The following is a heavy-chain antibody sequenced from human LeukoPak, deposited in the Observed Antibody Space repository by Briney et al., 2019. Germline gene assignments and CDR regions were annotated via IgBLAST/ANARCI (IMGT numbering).Heavy chain of an antibody. CDR1: GLTFSDNA. CDR3: AKGSHFAN. CDR2: ISRTTGTT. Sequence: GGSLRLSCAASGLTFSDNAMSWVRQAPGKGREWVSTISRTTGTTYYADSVKGRFTISRDNSKHTVSLQVNSLRAEDTAVYSCAKGSHFANCGQGTLVTVSS. V-gene: IGHV3-23*01. D-gene: IGHD2/OR15-2a*01. J-gene: IGHJ4*02.